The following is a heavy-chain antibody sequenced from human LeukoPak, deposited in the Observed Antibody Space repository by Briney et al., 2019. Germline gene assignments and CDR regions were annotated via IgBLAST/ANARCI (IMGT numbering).Heavy chain of an antibody. CDR2: IYYSGST. Sequence: PSETLSLTCTVSGGTISSYYWSWIRQPPGKGLEWIGYIYYSGSTNYYSSLKSRVTISVDTSKNQFSLRLSSVTAADTAVYFCARSSGTNSGLIYYSDSWGRGTLVTVSS. CDR1: GGTISSYY. V-gene: IGHV4-59*01. CDR3: ARSSGTNSGLIYYSDS. D-gene: IGHD4/OR15-4a*01. J-gene: IGHJ4*02.